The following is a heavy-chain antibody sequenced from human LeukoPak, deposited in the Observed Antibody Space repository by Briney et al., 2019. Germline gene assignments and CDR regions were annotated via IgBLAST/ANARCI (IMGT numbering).Heavy chain of an antibody. CDR3: ARSSDILTGYFDY. CDR1: GGSISSYY. J-gene: IGHJ4*02. V-gene: IGHV4-59*12. CDR2: IYHSGTT. D-gene: IGHD3-9*01. Sequence: SETLSLTCTVSGGSISSYYWSWIRQPPGKGLEWIGYIYHSGTTYYNPSLESRVTISVDRSKTQFSLNLNSVTAADTAVYYCARSSDILTGYFDYWGQGILVTVSS.